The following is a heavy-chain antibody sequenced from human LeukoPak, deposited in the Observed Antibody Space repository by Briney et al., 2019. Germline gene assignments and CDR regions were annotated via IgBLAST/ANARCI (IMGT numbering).Heavy chain of an antibody. CDR1: GGTFSSYA. Sequence: SVKVSCKASGGTFSSYAISWVRQAPGQGLEWMGGIIPIFGTANYAQKFQGRVTITADESTSTAYMDLSSLRSEDTAVYYCAKDFRPYIGSSQHAFDIWGQGTMVTVSS. J-gene: IGHJ3*02. CDR2: IIPIFGTA. D-gene: IGHD1-26*01. CDR3: AKDFRPYIGSSQHAFDI. V-gene: IGHV1-69*13.